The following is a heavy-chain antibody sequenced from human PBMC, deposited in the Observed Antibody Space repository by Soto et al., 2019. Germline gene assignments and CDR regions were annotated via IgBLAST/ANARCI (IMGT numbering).Heavy chain of an antibody. CDR3: ARPVGAGAAAGRNSFEI. J-gene: IGHJ3*02. D-gene: IGHD6-13*01. CDR1: GGSLSHYY. CDR2: INDSGST. Sequence: QVQLQQWGAGLLKPSETLSLTCAVYGGSLSHYYWTWVRQPPGKGLEWIGEINDSGSTNYNPSLKSRVSIAVDTSKNQFSLKLSSLTAADTAVFYCARPVGAGAAAGRNSFEIWGQGTMVTVSS. V-gene: IGHV4-34*01.